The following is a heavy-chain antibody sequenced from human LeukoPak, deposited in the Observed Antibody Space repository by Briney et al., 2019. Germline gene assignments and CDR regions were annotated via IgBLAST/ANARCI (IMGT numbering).Heavy chain of an antibody. CDR3: ARVFVSGGYSYGYDY. CDR2: TRNKANSYTT. J-gene: IGHJ4*02. CDR1: GFTFSNAW. V-gene: IGHV3-72*01. D-gene: IGHD5-18*01. Sequence: GGSLRLSCAASGFTFSNAWMNWVRQAPGKGLEWVGRTRNKANSYTTEYAASVKGRFTISRDDSKNSLYLQMNSLKTEDTAVYYCARVFVSGGYSYGYDYWGQGTLVTVSS.